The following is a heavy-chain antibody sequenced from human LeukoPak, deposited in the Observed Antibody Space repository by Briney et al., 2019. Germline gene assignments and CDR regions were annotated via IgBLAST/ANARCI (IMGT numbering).Heavy chain of an antibody. J-gene: IGHJ4*02. CDR2: INPSGGST. CDR3: ARDLERQGSLVVPAAAPDY. D-gene: IGHD2-2*01. Sequence: ASVKVSCKASGYTFTSYYMHWVRQAPGQRLEWMGIINPSGGSTSYAQKFQGRVTMTRDTSTSTVYMELSSLRSEDTAVYYCARDLERQGSLVVPAAAPDYWGQGTLVTVSS. V-gene: IGHV1-46*01. CDR1: GYTFTSYY.